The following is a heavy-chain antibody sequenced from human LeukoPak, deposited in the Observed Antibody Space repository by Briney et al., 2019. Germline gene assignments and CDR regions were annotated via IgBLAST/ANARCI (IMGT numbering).Heavy chain of an antibody. CDR1: GFTFRNYA. Sequence: PGGSLRLSCAASGFTFRNYAMSWVRQAPGKGLEWVSGINGADTTTLYADSVKGRFTISRDNSKNALSLQMNSLRAEDTAVYYCVRNQWVEQYWYFDLWGRGTLVTASS. CDR3: VRNQWVEQYWYFDL. CDR2: INGADTTT. V-gene: IGHV3-23*01. D-gene: IGHD1/OR15-1a*01. J-gene: IGHJ2*01.